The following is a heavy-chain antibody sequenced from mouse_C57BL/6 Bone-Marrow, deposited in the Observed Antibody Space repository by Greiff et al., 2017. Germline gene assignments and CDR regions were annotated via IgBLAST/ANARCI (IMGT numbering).Heavy chain of an antibody. V-gene: IGHV1-50*01. Sequence: VQLQQPGAELVKPGASVKLSCKASGYTFTSYWLQWVQQRPGQGLEWIGEIDPSASSTNSTHTFKGPATLTVDTSSSTAYMKRSSLTSEDSAVYYGARWGRWLLDYWGQGTTLTVSA. CDR1: GYTFTSYW. J-gene: IGHJ2*01. D-gene: IGHD2-3*01. CDR3: ARWGRWLLDY. CDR2: IDPSASST.